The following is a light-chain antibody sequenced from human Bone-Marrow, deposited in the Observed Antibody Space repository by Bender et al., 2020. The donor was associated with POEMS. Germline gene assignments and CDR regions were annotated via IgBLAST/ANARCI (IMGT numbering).Light chain of an antibody. CDR1: SSDVGGFDF. CDR2: EVS. Sequence: QSALTQPPSASGSPGQSVTISCTGTSSDVGGFDFVSWFQQYPGKAPKLIIYEVSTRPSGVPDRFSGSKSGNTASLTVSGLQAEDEADYYCSSYAGSNNFVVFGGGTKLTVL. J-gene: IGLJ2*01. V-gene: IGLV2-8*01. CDR3: SSYAGSNNFVV.